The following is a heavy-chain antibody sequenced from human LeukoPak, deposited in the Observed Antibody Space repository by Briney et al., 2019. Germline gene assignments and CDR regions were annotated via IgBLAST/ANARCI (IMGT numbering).Heavy chain of an antibody. J-gene: IGHJ4*02. V-gene: IGHV1-69*05. CDR3: ARVYSSSWGDIFFDY. Sequence: ASVKVSCKASGGTLSSYTISWVRQAPGQGLEWMGGIIPMFGTINFAQKFQDRVTLTTDETTTTAYMELSSLRSEDTAVYYCARVYSSSWGDIFFDYWGQGTLVTVSS. D-gene: IGHD6-13*01. CDR2: IIPMFGTI. CDR1: GGTLSSYT.